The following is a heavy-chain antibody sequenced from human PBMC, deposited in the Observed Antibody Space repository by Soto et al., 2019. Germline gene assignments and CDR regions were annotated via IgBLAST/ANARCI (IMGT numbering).Heavy chain of an antibody. CDR1: GFALSSYW. J-gene: IGHJ4*02. CDR3: LRDGSTGWHFDS. V-gene: IGHV3-7*01. CDR2: TRQDGGQS. Sequence: EVQLVESGGGLVQPGGSLRLSCAASGFALSSYWMSWIRQAPGKGLEWVANTRQDGGQSYLVDSVQGRFTISRDNAKNSVYLQMNSLRAEDTAAYYCLRDGSTGWHFDSWGQGTLVTVSS. D-gene: IGHD6-19*01.